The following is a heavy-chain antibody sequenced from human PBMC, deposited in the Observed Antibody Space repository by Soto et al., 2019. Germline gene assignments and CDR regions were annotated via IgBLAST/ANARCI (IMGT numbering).Heavy chain of an antibody. CDR3: ARARGYSYAHDY. V-gene: IGHV1-69*02. CDR1: GGTFSSYT. CDR2: IIPILGIA. J-gene: IGHJ4*02. Sequence: QVQLVQSGAEVKKPGSSVKVSCKASGGTFSSYTISWVRQAPGQGLEWMGRIIPILGIANYAQKFQGRVXIXAXXSTSTAYMELSSLRSEDTAVYYCARARGYSYAHDYWGQGTLVTVSS. D-gene: IGHD5-18*01.